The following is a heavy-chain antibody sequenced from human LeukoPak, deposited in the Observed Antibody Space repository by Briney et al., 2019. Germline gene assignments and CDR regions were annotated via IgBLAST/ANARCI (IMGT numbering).Heavy chain of an antibody. D-gene: IGHD3-10*01. Sequence: GGSLRLSCAASGFTFSSYSMNWVRQAPGKGLEWDSYIISSSSTIYYADSVKGRFTISRDNAKNSLYLQMNSLRAEDTAVYYCARDYASYYYGSGSFDYWGQGTLVTVSS. CDR3: ARDYASYYYGSGSFDY. J-gene: IGHJ4*02. CDR1: GFTFSSYS. CDR2: IISSSSTI. V-gene: IGHV3-48*01.